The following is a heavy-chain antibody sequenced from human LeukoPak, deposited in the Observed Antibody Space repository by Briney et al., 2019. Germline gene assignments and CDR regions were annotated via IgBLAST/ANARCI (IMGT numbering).Heavy chain of an antibody. V-gene: IGHV4-34*01. Sequence: SETLSLTCAVYGGPFSGYYWSWIRQPPGKGLEWIGEINHSGSTNYNPSLKSRVTISVDTSKNQFSLKLSSVTAADTAVYYCGGGGAIAAAGVDYWGHGTLVTVSS. D-gene: IGHD6-13*01. CDR3: GGGGAIAAAGVDY. J-gene: IGHJ4*01. CDR1: GGPFSGYY. CDR2: INHSGST.